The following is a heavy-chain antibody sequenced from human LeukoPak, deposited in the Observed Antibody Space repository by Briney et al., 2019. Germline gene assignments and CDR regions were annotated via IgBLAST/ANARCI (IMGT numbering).Heavy chain of an antibody. CDR1: RFTFSRYT. J-gene: IGHJ4*02. V-gene: IGHV3-21*05. D-gene: IGHD2/OR15-2a*01. CDR3: ARDVNWEYYDSDGFDY. Sequence: GGSLRLSCAASRFTFSRYTMNWVRQAPGKGLEWISYISTTSSHIYYADSVKGRFTISRDNAKNSVYLQMNSLRDEDTAVYYCARDVNWEYYDSDGFDYWGQGALVTVSS. CDR2: ISTTSSHI.